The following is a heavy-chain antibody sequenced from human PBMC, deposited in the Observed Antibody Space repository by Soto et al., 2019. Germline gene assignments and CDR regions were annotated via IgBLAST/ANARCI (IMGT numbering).Heavy chain of an antibody. CDR3: ARAGYCSGGSCYPTPFDY. CDR2: IYSGGST. CDR1: GFTVSSNY. J-gene: IGHJ4*02. Sequence: GGSLRLSCAASGFTVSSNYMSWVRQAPGKGLEWVSVIYSGGSTYYADSVKGRFTISRENAKNSLYLQMNSLRAGDTAVYYCARAGYCSGGSCYPTPFDYWGQGTLVTVSS. D-gene: IGHD2-15*01. V-gene: IGHV3-53*01.